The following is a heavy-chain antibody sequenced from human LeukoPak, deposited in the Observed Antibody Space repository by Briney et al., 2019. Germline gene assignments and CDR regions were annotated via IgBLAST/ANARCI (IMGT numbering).Heavy chain of an antibody. Sequence: PSETLSLTCAVYGGSFSGYFWSWIRQPPGKGLEWIGEINHSGSTNYSPSLKSRVTISVDTSKNQFSLNLSSVPAADTAVYSCARPEYYYDSSGYYSEYFQHWGQGTLVTVSS. CDR2: INHSGST. V-gene: IGHV4-34*01. CDR3: ARPEYYYDSSGYYSEYFQH. D-gene: IGHD3-22*01. J-gene: IGHJ1*01. CDR1: GGSFSGYF.